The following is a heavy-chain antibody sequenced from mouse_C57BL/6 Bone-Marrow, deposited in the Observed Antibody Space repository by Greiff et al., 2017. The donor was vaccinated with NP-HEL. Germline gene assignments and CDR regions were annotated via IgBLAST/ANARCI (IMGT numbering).Heavy chain of an antibody. V-gene: IGHV14-1*01. D-gene: IGHD1-1*01. CDR3: TTVYYGSIYWYFDV. J-gene: IGHJ1*03. CDR2: IDPEDGDT. Sequence: EVMLVESGAELVRPGASVKLSCTASGFNIKDYYMHWVKQRPEQGLEWIGRIDPEDGDTEYAPKFQGKATMTADTSSNTAYLQLSSLTSEDTAVYYCTTVYYGSIYWYFDVWGTGTTVTVSS. CDR1: GFNIKDYY.